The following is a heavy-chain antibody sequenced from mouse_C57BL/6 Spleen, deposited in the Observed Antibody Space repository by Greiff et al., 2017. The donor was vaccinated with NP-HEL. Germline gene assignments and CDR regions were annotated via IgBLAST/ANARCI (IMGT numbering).Heavy chain of an antibody. J-gene: IGHJ2*01. CDR3: ARRGYSNYYFDY. V-gene: IGHV1-59*01. CDR1: GYTFTSYW. D-gene: IGHD2-5*01. CDR2: IDPSDSYT. Sequence: QVHVKQPGAELVRPGTSVKLSCKASGYTFTSYWMHWVKQRPGQGLEWIGVIDPSDSYTNYNQKFKGKATLTVDTSSSTAYMQLSSLTSEDSAVYYCARRGYSNYYFDYWGQGTTLTVSS.